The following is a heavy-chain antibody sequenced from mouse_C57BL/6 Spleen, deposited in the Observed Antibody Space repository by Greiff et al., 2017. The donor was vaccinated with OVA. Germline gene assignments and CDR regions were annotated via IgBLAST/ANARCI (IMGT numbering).Heavy chain of an antibody. Sequence: VQLQQLGAELVMLGASVKLSCKASGYNFTSYWMHWVKQRPGQGLVWIGEIDSSDSYTNYNQKFKGKSTLTVDKSSSTAYMQLSSLTSEDSAVYYCARGGGTAWFAYWDHETLVTVSA. D-gene: IGHD4-1*01. CDR3: ARGGGTAWFAY. V-gene: IGHV1-69*01. CDR2: IDSSDSYT. J-gene: IGHJ3*01. CDR1: GYNFTSYW.